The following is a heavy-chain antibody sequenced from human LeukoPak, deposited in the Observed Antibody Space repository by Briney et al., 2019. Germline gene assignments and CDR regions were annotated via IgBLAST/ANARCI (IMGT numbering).Heavy chain of an antibody. CDR2: LSGDSDIT. CDR1: GFRFSSNA. CDR3: GKKCGLPTATERSLQC. Sequence: PGGSLRLSCTASGFRFSSNAMNWVRQAAGKGLEWLSILSGDSDITLYADSVKGRFTISRDNSKNTPYLQMNRLRAEDTAIYFCGKKCGLPTATERSLQCWGQGALVTVSS. J-gene: IGHJ4*02. D-gene: IGHD1-1*01. V-gene: IGHV3-23*01.